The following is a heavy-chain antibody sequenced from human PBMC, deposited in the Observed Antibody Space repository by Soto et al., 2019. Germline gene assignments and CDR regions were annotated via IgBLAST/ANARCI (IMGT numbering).Heavy chain of an antibody. CDR2: IVVGSGNT. D-gene: IGHD5-18*01. J-gene: IGHJ4*02. CDR3: AAIRGSSYFDY. V-gene: IGHV1-58*01. CDR1: GVTFTSSA. Sequence: SVKVSCKASGVTFTSSAVQWVGQALGQRREWIGWIVVGSGNTNYAQKFQERVTITRDMSTSTAYMELSSLRSEDTAVYYCAAIRGSSYFDYWGQGTLVTVSS.